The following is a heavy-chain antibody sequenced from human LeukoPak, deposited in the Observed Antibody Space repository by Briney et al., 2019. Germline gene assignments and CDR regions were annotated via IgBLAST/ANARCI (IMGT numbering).Heavy chain of an antibody. CDR2: ISPYNGNT. CDR1: RYTFTSYG. V-gene: IGHV1-18*01. D-gene: IGHD7-27*01. Sequence: ASVKVSCKASRYTFTSYGISWVRQAPGQGREWMGWISPYNGNTNYAEKLQGRVTMTTDTSTSTAYMELRSLRSHDTAVYYCARDRSNWGFYYFDYWGQGTLVTVSS. J-gene: IGHJ4*02. CDR3: ARDRSNWGFYYFDY.